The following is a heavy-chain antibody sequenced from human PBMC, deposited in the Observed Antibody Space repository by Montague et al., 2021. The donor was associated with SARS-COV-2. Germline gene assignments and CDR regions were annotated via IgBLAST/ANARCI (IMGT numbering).Heavy chain of an antibody. Sequence: SLRLSCAASGFTFSSYAMHWVRQAPGKGLEWVAVISYDGSNKYYADSVKGRFTISRDNSKNTLYLQMNSLRAEDTAVYYCARAAGNYDILTGYYDYWGQGTLATVSS. CDR2: ISYDGSNK. J-gene: IGHJ4*02. V-gene: IGHV3-30*04. CDR3: ARAAGNYDILTGYYDY. D-gene: IGHD3-9*01. CDR1: GFTFSSYA.